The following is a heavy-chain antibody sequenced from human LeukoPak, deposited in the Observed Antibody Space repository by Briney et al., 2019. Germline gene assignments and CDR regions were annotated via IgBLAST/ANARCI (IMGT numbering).Heavy chain of an antibody. CDR1: GGSLSSYP. Sequence: PSETLSLTCSVSGGSLSSYPWNWIRQPAGEGLEWMGRISSTGSTIYNPSLKSRVTLSVDTVKNQFSLELSSVTAADTAVYFCARSTVGYTYFDYWGQGTLVTVSS. V-gene: IGHV4-4*07. J-gene: IGHJ4*02. CDR2: ISSTGST. CDR3: ARSTVGYTYFDY. D-gene: IGHD5-12*01.